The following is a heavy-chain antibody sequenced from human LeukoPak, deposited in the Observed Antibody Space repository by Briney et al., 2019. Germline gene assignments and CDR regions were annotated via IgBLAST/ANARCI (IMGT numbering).Heavy chain of an antibody. CDR3: RARKGGASFAS. CDR1: GFTVSGNY. V-gene: IGHV3-53*01. Sequence: GGSLRLSCAASGFTVSGNYMSWVRQAAGKGLEWVSLIYSGGSTFYADSVKGRFTISRDTSKNTLYLQMHSLRAEDTAVYYCRARKGGASFASWGKGTLVTV. CDR2: IYSGGST. J-gene: IGHJ4*02. D-gene: IGHD1-26*01.